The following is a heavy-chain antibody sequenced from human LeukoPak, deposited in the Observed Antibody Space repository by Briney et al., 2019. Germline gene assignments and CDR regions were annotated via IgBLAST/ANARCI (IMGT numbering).Heavy chain of an antibody. D-gene: IGHD2-15*01. CDR1: GYTFTNFG. V-gene: IGHV1-18*01. CDR3: ARDATDAAYTPMNDY. Sequence: ASVKVSCKTSGYTFTNFGISWVRQAPGQGLEWMGWTSAYNGNTNYAQNLRGRVTMIIDRSTGTVYMELRSLRSDDTAVYYCARDATDAAYTPMNDYWGQGTLVTVSS. J-gene: IGHJ4*02. CDR2: TSAYNGNT.